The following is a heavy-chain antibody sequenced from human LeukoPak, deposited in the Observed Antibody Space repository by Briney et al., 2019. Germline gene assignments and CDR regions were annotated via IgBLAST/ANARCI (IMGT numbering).Heavy chain of an antibody. J-gene: IGHJ5*02. CDR3: AGGPKDFWSGYYLNWFDP. CDR2: IYSSGTT. V-gene: IGHV3-53*01. CDR1: GFTVSSNY. Sequence: GGSLRLSCTASGFTVSSNYMTWVRQAPGKGLEWVSIIYSSGTTYYADSVKGRFTISRDNSKNTLYLQMNSLRAEDTAVYYCAGGPKDFWSGYYLNWFDPWGQGTLVTVSS. D-gene: IGHD3-3*01.